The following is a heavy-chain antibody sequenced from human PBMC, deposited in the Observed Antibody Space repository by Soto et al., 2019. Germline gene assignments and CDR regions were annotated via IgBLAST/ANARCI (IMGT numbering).Heavy chain of an antibody. J-gene: IGHJ1*01. CDR1: GFTFSSYS. Sequence: ESGGGLVKPGGSLRLSCAASGFTFSSYSMNWVRQAPGKGLEWVSSISSSSSYIYYADSVKGRFTISRDNAKNSLYLQMNSLRAEDTAVYYCASIYYYDSSGYYSPFQHWGQGTLVTVSS. CDR2: ISSSSSYI. V-gene: IGHV3-21*01. D-gene: IGHD3-22*01. CDR3: ASIYYYDSSGYYSPFQH.